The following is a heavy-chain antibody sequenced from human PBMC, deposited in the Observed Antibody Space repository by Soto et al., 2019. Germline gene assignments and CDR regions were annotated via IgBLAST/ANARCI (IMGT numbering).Heavy chain of an antibody. Sequence: EVQLAESGGGLVQPGGSLRLSCVASGFDFNRYSMNWVRQAPGEGLEWISYINSGSTSVFYADSVRGRCTISRDNGKNSMYLQMNSLSAEDTAVYYCTSSTSPDAYWVQGTLVTVSS. CDR2: INSGSTSV. J-gene: IGHJ4*02. CDR1: GFDFNRYS. V-gene: IGHV3-48*04. CDR3: TSSTSPDAY. D-gene: IGHD2-2*01.